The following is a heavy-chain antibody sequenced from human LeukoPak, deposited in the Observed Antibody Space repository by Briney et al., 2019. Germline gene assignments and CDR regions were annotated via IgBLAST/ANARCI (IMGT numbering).Heavy chain of an antibody. Sequence: GGSLRLSCSASGFTFSSYAMSWVRQAPGKGLEWVSSISGTGGTTYYADSVKGRFTISRDNSKNTLYLHMDSLRAEDTAVYYCAKPHYYDSLGYYPYYFDYWGQGTLVTVSS. CDR2: ISGTGGTT. J-gene: IGHJ4*02. V-gene: IGHV3-23*01. CDR1: GFTFSSYA. D-gene: IGHD3-22*01. CDR3: AKPHYYDSLGYYPYYFDY.